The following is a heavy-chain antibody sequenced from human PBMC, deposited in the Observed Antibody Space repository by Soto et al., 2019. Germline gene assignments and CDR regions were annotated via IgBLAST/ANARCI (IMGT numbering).Heavy chain of an antibody. V-gene: IGHV4-34*01. CDR2: INHSGST. J-gene: IGHJ4*02. D-gene: IGHD1-26*01. Sequence: QVQLQQWGAGLLKPSETLSLTCAVYGGSFSGYYWSWIRQPPGKGLEWIGEINHSGSTNYNPSLRSRRTISGDTSKNQFSRMLSSVTVPDTAVYYCALLGSYRPDDYWVQVSLVTVSS. CDR3: ALLGSYRPDDY. CDR1: GGSFSGYY.